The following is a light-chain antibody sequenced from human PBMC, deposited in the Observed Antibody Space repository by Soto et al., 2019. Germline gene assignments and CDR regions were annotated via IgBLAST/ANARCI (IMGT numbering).Light chain of an antibody. CDR1: QSVGRY. V-gene: IGKV3-11*01. J-gene: IGKJ5*01. CDR3: QQRNNWPPIT. Sequence: ENVLTQSPAILSLSPGDTATLSCRASQSVGRYLAWYQQKPGQAPRLVIYDASNRATGVPDRFRGSGSGTDFTLSISHLEPEDFAVYYCQQRNNWPPITFGQGTR. CDR2: DAS.